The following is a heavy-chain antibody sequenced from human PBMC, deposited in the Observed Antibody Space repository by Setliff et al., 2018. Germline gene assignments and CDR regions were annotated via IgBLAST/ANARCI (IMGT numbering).Heavy chain of an antibody. CDR3: ARPYYYDSSGYYYGY. V-gene: IGHV4-59*11. D-gene: IGHD3-22*01. Sequence: PSETLSLTCTVSGGSISSHYWSWIRQPPGKGLEWIGYIYYSGSTNYNPSLKSRVAISVDTSKNQFSLKLSSVTAADTAVYYCARPYYYDSSGYYYGYWGQGTLVTVSS. CDR2: IYYSGST. CDR1: GGSISSHY. J-gene: IGHJ4*02.